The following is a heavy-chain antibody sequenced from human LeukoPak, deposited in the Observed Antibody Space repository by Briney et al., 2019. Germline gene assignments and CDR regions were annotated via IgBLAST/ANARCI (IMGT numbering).Heavy chain of an antibody. Sequence: GGSLRLSCAASGFAFSSYSMSWVRQAPGKGLECVSSVSGSGGGTNYADSVKGRFTISRDNSKNTLYLQMNSLRVEDTAVYYCAKVDGSGSYYNPYFDYWGQGTLVTVSS. CDR1: GFAFSSYS. J-gene: IGHJ4*02. V-gene: IGHV3-23*01. D-gene: IGHD3-10*01. CDR2: VSGSGGGT. CDR3: AKVDGSGSYYNPYFDY.